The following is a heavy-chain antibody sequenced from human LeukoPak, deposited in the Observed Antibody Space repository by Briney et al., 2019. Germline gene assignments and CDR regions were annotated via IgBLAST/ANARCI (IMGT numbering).Heavy chain of an antibody. CDR2: INPNSGGT. V-gene: IGHV1-2*02. D-gene: IGHD3-22*01. J-gene: IGHJ5*02. Sequence: ASVKVSCKASGYTFTGYYMHLVRQAPGQGLEWMGWINPNSGGTNYAQKFQGRVTMTRDTSISTAYMELSRLRSDDTAVYYCARAGDSSGYYDAWFDPWGQGTLVTVSS. CDR3: ARAGDSSGYYDAWFDP. CDR1: GYTFTGYY.